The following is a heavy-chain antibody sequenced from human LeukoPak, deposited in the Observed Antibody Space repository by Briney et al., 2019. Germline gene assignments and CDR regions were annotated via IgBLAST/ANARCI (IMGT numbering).Heavy chain of an antibody. J-gene: IGHJ4*02. CDR1: GFTFSSYW. D-gene: IGHD6-13*01. CDR3: ARWAATGDFDY. CDR2: INSDGSST. Sequence: PGGSLRLSCAASGFTFSSYWMHWVRQAPGKGLVWVSRINSDGSSTSYADSVKGRFTISRDNAKITVYLQMNSLRAEDTAVYYCARWAATGDFDYWGQGTLVTVPS. V-gene: IGHV3-74*01.